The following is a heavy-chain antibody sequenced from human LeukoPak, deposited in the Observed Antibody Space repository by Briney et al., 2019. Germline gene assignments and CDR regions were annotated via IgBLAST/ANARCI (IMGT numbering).Heavy chain of an antibody. CDR2: INQDGNDK. D-gene: IGHD3-10*01. CDR3: AVTRTRGDH. Sequence: GGSLRLSCAASGFTFSNYWMTWIRQAPGKGLEGVANINQDGNDKYYVDSVKGRFTIYRDNTKSSVFLQMNSLRAEDTAVYYCAVTRTRGDHWGQGTLVRVSS. CDR1: GFTFSNYW. J-gene: IGHJ4*02. V-gene: IGHV3-7*03.